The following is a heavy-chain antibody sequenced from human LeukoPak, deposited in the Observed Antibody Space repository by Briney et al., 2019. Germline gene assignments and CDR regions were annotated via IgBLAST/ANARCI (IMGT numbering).Heavy chain of an antibody. V-gene: IGHV3-53*01. J-gene: IGHJ4*02. Sequence: GGSLRRSCAASGFTVSSNYMSWVRQAPGKGLEWVSVINGGGSTYYADSVKGRFTISRDNSKNTLYLQMNSLRAADTAVYYCVRGGWNVDFDYWGQGTLVTVSS. CDR3: VRGGWNVDFDY. CDR2: INGGGST. CDR1: GFTVSSNY. D-gene: IGHD1-1*01.